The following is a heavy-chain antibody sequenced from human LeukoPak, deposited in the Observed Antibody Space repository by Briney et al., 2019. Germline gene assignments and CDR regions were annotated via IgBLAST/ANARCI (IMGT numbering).Heavy chain of an antibody. CDR2: IYYSGST. V-gene: IGHV4-59*11. CDR3: ARVTLYYDFWSGYYPGNFDY. CDR1: GGSISSHY. Sequence: SETLSLTCTVSGGSISSHYWSWIRQPPGKGLEWIGYIYYSGSTNYNPSLKSRVTISVDTSKNQFSLKLSSVTAADTAVYYCARVTLYYDFWSGYYPGNFDYWGQGTLVTVSS. J-gene: IGHJ4*02. D-gene: IGHD3-3*01.